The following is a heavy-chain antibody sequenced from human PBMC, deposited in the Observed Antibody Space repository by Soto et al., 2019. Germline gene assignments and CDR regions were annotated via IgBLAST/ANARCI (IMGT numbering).Heavy chain of an antibody. V-gene: IGHV4-31*03. J-gene: IGHJ4*02. CDR1: GGSVSSNIYY. CDR3: ARGYDYDSGGYLFDY. D-gene: IGHD3-22*01. CDR2: IYYSGST. Sequence: SETLSLTCSVSGGSVSSNIYYWNWIRQHPGKGPEWIGHIYYSGSTCYNPSLKSRVTISLDMSKNQFSLKPTSVSAADTAVYYCARGYDYDSGGYLFDYWGQGTLVTVSS.